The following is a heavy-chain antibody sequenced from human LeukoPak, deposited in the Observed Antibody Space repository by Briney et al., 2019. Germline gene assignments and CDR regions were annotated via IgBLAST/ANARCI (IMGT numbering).Heavy chain of an antibody. CDR1: GGSFSGYY. Sequence: SETLSLTCAVYGGSFSGYYWSWIRQPPGKGLEWIGEINHSGSTNYNPSLKSRVTISVDTSKNQFSLKLSSVTAADTAVYYCARRRAYCSGGSCSLGCSWGRGTTVTISS. J-gene: IGHJ6*04. CDR3: ARRRAYCSGGSCSLGCS. CDR2: INHSGST. D-gene: IGHD2-15*01. V-gene: IGHV4-34*01.